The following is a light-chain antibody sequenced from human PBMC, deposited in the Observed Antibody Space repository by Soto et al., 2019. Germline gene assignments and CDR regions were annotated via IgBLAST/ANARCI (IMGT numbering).Light chain of an antibody. J-gene: IGLJ1*01. V-gene: IGLV2-14*01. CDR1: STDVGGYNY. Sequence: QSVLAQPSSVSGSPGQSITISCTGTSTDVGGYNYVSWYQHHPGKGPKLIIYEVNNRPSGVSDRFSGSKSGNKASLTISNLXAEDESVYYCGSYTSTDTPFVFGTGTKVTVL. CDR3: GSYTSTDTPFV. CDR2: EVN.